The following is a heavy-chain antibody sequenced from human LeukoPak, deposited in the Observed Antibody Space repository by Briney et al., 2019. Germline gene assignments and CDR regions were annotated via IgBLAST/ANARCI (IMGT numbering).Heavy chain of an antibody. CDR2: INHSGST. J-gene: IGHJ4*02. Sequence: SETLSLTCAVYGGSFSGYYWSWIRQPPGKGLEWIGEINHSGSTNYNPSLKSRVTISVDTSKNQFSLKLSSVTAADTAVYYCARGLRIAAAGTNFDYWGQGTLVTVS. CDR3: ARGLRIAAAGTNFDY. D-gene: IGHD6-13*01. CDR1: GGSFSGYY. V-gene: IGHV4-34*01.